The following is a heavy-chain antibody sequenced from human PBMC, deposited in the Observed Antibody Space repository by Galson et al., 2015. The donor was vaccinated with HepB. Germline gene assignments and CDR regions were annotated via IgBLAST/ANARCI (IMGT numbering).Heavy chain of an antibody. CDR1: GGTFSSYA. CDR3: ARHPRRGYYDSSDYWYFDL. D-gene: IGHD3-22*01. V-gene: IGHV1-69*04. Sequence: SVKVSCKASGGTFSSYAISWVRQAPGQGLEWMGRIIPILGIANYAQKFQGRVTITADKSTSTAYMELSSLRSEDTAVYYCARHPRRGYYDSSDYWYFDLWGRGTLVTVSS. CDR2: IIPILGIA. J-gene: IGHJ2*01.